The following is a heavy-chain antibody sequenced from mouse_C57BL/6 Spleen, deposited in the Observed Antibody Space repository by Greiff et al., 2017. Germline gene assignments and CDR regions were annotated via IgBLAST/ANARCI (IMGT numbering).Heavy chain of an antibody. Sequence: QVQLQQSGPGLVQPSQCLSITCTVSGFSLTSYGVHWVRQSTGKGLEWLGVIWSGGSTDYNAAFISRLSISKDNSKSQVFFKMNSLQADDTAIYYCARNGDYLYFDVWGTGTTVTVSS. CDR2: IWSGGST. CDR1: GFSLTSYG. D-gene: IGHD2-13*01. V-gene: IGHV2-2*01. J-gene: IGHJ1*03. CDR3: ARNGDYLYFDV.